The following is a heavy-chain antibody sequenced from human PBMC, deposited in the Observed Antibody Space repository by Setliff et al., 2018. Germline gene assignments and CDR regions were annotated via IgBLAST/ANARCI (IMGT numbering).Heavy chain of an antibody. D-gene: IGHD3-3*01. CDR1: GYIFNTFG. J-gene: IGHJ4*02. CDR3: ARSWRAGALNHFDY. Sequence: ASVKVSCKASGYIFNTFGISWVRRAPGQGLEWIGWISPYNGDTKYAQKFQGRVTMTTDTPTTTAYMELKSLRSDNTAVYYCARSWRAGALNHFDYWGQGSRVTVSS. CDR2: ISPYNGDT. V-gene: IGHV1-18*01.